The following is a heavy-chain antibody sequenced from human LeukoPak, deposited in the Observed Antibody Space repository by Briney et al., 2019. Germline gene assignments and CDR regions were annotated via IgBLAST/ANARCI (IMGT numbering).Heavy chain of an antibody. J-gene: IGHJ4*02. CDR3: AREVKSSSWYGDY. Sequence: PGGSLRLSCAASGFTFSSYWMRWVRQAPGKGLVWVSRINSDGSSTSYADSVKGRFTISRDNAKNTLYLQMNSLRAEDTAVYYCAREVKSSSWYGDYWGQGTLVTVSS. V-gene: IGHV3-74*01. D-gene: IGHD6-13*01. CDR2: INSDGSST. CDR1: GFTFSSYW.